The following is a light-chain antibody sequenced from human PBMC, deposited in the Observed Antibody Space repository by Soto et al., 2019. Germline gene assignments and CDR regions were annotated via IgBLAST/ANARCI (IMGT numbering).Light chain of an antibody. J-gene: IGKJ1*01. V-gene: IGKV3-11*01. CDR2: DVF. Sequence: IVLTQSPATLSLSPGERATLSCRASPSVGNNLAWYKQKPGQAPRLLIYDVFNRATGIPARFSGSGSGTDFTLTISSLEPEDFAVYYCLQRSVWPWTFGQGTKVEVK. CDR1: PSVGNN. CDR3: LQRSVWPWT.